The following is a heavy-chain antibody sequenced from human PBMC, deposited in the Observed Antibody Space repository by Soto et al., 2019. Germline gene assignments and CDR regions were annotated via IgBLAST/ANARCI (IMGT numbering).Heavy chain of an antibody. D-gene: IGHD4-4*01. CDR1: GFTFSSYA. CDR2: ISGSGGGT. CDR3: ENYLHKPDAFDI. J-gene: IGHJ3*02. V-gene: IGHV3-23*01. Sequence: GVSLRLSCAASGFTFSSYAMSWVRQAPGKGLEWVSAISGSGGGTYYADSVKGRFTISRDNSKNTLYLQMNSLRAEDTAVYYCENYLHKPDAFDIWGQGTMVTVS.